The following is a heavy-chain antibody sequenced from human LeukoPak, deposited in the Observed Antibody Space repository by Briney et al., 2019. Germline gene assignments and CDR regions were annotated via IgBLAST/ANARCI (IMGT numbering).Heavy chain of an antibody. CDR3: AGAAARPMNFDY. CDR2: IYSGGST. V-gene: IGHV3-53*01. D-gene: IGHD6-6*01. CDR1: GFAVSSSY. Sequence: PGGSLRLSCAASGFAVSSSYMTWVRQSPGKGLEWVSVIYSGGSTYYADSVKGRFTISRDNSKNTLYLQMNSLRAVDTAVYYCAGAAARPMNFDYWGQGTLVTVSS. J-gene: IGHJ4*02.